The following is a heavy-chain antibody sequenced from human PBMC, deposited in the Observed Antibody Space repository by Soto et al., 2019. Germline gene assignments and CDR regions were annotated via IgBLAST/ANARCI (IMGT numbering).Heavy chain of an antibody. J-gene: IGHJ3*02. CDR3: ARRAITATTNWGAFDI. Sequence: SETLSITCTVSGGSISRGAYYWSWIRQHPGKGLEWIGYIYHSGTTYYNPSLKSRVAISADTSKNQFSLKLTSVTAADAAVYYCARRAITATTNWGAFDIWGQGTMVTVSS. D-gene: IGHD1-7*01. CDR1: GGSISRGAYY. V-gene: IGHV4-31*03. CDR2: IYHSGTT.